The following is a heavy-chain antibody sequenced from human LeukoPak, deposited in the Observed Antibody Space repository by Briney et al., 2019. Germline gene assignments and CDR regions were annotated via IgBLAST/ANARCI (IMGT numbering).Heavy chain of an antibody. J-gene: IGHJ4*02. D-gene: IGHD6-13*01. V-gene: IGHV3-48*01. CDR1: GFTFSSSS. CDR3: ARDLVAAAGTTFDY. Sequence: GGFLRLSCAAFGFTFSSSSMNWVRQAPGKGLEWVSYISSSSNTIYYADSVKGRFTISRDNAKNSLYLQMNSLRAEDTAVYYCARDLVAAAGTTFDYWGQGTLVTVSS. CDR2: ISSSSNTI.